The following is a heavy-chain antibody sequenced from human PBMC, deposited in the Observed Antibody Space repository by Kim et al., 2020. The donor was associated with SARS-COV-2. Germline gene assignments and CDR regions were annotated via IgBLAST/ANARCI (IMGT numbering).Heavy chain of an antibody. Sequence: SVKGRFTISRDNSKTPVYLQMNSLRAEDTAVYYCARDRDGYSYGSSGMDVWGQGTTVTVSS. CDR3: ARDRDGYSYGSSGMDV. D-gene: IGHD5-18*01. V-gene: IGHV3-30*07. J-gene: IGHJ6*02.